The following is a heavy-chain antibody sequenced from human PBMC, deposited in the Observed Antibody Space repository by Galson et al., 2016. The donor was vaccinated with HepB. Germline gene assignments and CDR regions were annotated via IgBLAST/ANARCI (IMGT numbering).Heavy chain of an antibody. V-gene: IGHV3-53*01. CDR2: IHNVGST. CDR1: GFIVSYNY. D-gene: IGHD3-9*01. J-gene: IGHJ3*01. CDR3: ARVYGGDWLKLHTFDV. Sequence: SLRLSCAASGFIVSYNYMSWVRQAPGKGLEWVSVIHNVGSTNYIDSVTGRFTISRYNSKNTLYLQMNSLRAEDTAVYYCARVYGGDWLKLHTFDVWGQGAMVTVSS.